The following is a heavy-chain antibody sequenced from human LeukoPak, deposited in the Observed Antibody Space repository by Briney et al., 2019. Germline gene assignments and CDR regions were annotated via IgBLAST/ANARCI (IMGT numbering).Heavy chain of an antibody. CDR2: IYTSGST. J-gene: IGHJ4*02. CDR1: GGSISSYY. D-gene: IGHD3-3*01. CDR3: ARELIFGVVIVFDY. V-gene: IGHV4-4*07. Sequence: PSETLSLTCTASGGSISSYYWSWIRQPAGKGLEWIGRIYTSGSTNYNPSLKSRVTMSVDTSKNQFSPKLSSVTAADTAVYYCARELIFGVVIVFDYWGQGTLVTVSS.